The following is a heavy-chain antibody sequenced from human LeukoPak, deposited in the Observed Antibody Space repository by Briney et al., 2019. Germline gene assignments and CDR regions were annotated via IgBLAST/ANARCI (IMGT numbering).Heavy chain of an antibody. D-gene: IGHD2-8*01. Sequence: GGSLRLSCAASGFKFTNHAMHWVRQAPGKGLEWVGVISYDGPNKNYADSVKGRFTISRDNLRDTVYLQMNSVTADDTAVYYCARDRDWYDTNPNRPDTYDALDFWGQGTMVTVSS. J-gene: IGHJ3*01. CDR2: ISYDGPNK. CDR3: ARDRDWYDTNPNRPDTYDALDF. V-gene: IGHV3-30*04. CDR1: GFKFTNHA.